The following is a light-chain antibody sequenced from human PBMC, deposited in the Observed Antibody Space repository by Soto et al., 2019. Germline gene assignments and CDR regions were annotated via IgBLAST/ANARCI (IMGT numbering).Light chain of an antibody. CDR3: QQYGSSRPYT. Sequence: EVVLTQSPGTLSLSPGERATLSCMASQSVSNNYFAWYQQKPGQAPRLLIFGSSDRATGIPDRFSGSGSGTDFTLTISRLEPEDFAVYYCQQYGSSRPYTFGQGTKLEIK. CDR2: GSS. J-gene: IGKJ2*01. V-gene: IGKV3-20*01. CDR1: QSVSNNY.